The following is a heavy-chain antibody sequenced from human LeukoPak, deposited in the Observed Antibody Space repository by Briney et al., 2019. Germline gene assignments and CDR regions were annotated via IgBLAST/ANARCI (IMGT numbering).Heavy chain of an antibody. V-gene: IGHV3-53*01. Sequence: PGGSLRLSCAASGFTVSTNYMSWVRQAREKGLEWVSVIHSGGSTYYADSVKGRFTISSDNSKNTLYLQMDSLRAEDTAVYYCARGPPQSLDYWGQGTLVTVSS. CDR1: GFTVSTNY. CDR2: IHSGGST. CDR3: ARGPPQSLDY. J-gene: IGHJ4*02.